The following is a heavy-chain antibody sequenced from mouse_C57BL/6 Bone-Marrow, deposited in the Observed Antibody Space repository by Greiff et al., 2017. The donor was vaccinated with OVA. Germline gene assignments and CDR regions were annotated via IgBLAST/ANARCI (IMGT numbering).Heavy chain of an antibody. CDR3: VRQFTTVVD. J-gene: IGHJ3*01. D-gene: IGHD1-1*01. CDR1: GFSFNTYA. V-gene: IGHV10-1*01. CDR2: IRSKSNNYAT. Sequence: DVMLVESGGGLVQPKGSLKLSCAASGFSFNTYAMNWVRQAPGKGLEWVARIRSKSNNYATYYADSVKDRFTISRDDSESMLYLQMNNLKTEDTAMYYCVRQFTTVVDWGQGTLVTVSA.